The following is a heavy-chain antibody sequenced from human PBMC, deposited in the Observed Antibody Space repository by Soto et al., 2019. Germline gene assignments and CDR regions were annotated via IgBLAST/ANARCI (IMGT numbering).Heavy chain of an antibody. Sequence: VASVKVSCKASGYTFTSCYIHWVRQAPGQGLQWMGIINPSGGTTSNAQQFQGRVTMTRDTSTSTVYMELSSLRSDDTAVYYCARETGFGEFHFDYWGQGTPVTVSS. J-gene: IGHJ4*02. CDR3: ARETGFGEFHFDY. V-gene: IGHV1-46*01. D-gene: IGHD3-10*01. CDR1: GYTFTSCY. CDR2: INPSGGTT.